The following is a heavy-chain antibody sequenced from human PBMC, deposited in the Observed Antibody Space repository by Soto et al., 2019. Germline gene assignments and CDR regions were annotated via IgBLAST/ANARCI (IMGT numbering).Heavy chain of an antibody. V-gene: IGHV1-18*01. CDR3: ARDCSGGSCYSSPTGYYYYGMDV. CDR1: GYTFTSYG. J-gene: IGHJ6*02. CDR2: ISAYNGNT. D-gene: IGHD2-15*01. Sequence: QVQLVQSGAEVKKPGASVKVSCKASGYTFTSYGISWVRQAPGQGLEWMGWISAYNGNTNYAQKLQGRVTMTTDTPTGTAYMELRGLRSDDTAVYYCARDCSGGSCYSSPTGYYYYGMDVWGQGNTVTVSS.